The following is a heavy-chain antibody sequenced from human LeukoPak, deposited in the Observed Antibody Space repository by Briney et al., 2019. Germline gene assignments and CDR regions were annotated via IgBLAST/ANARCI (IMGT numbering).Heavy chain of an antibody. D-gene: IGHD3-3*01. CDR1: GGSFSGYY. CDR3: ARQISFDFWSGYYTYYMDV. J-gene: IGHJ6*03. CDR2: INHSGST. V-gene: IGHV4-34*01. Sequence: SETLSLTCAVYGGSFSGYYWSWIRQPPGKGLEWIGVINHSGSTNYNPSLKSRVTISVDTSKNQFSLKLSSVTAADTAVYYCARQISFDFWSGYYTYYMDVWGKGTTVTVSS.